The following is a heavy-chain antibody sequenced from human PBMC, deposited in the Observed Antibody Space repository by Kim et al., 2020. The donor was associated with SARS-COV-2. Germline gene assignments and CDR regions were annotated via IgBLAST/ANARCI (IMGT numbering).Heavy chain of an antibody. Sequence: GGSLRLSCAASGFTFSSYAMSWVRQAPGKGLEWVSAISGSGGSTYYADSVTGRFTISRDNSKNTLYLQMNSLTTGDTAVYYCAKWAGEAAIYYYYGMDVWGQDTTVTVS. CDR2: ISGSGGST. CDR3: AKWAGEAAIYYYYGMDV. D-gene: IGHD2-2*02. V-gene: IGHV3-23*01. CDR1: GFTFSSYA. J-gene: IGHJ6*02.